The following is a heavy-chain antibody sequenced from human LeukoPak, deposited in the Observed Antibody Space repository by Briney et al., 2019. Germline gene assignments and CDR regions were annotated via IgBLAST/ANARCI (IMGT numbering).Heavy chain of an antibody. CDR2: ISYDGSNK. Sequence: GGSLRLSCAASGFTFSSYGMQWVRQAPGKGLEWVAPISYDGSNKYYADSVKGRFTISRDNSKNTLYLQMNSLRAEDTAVYYSVFDWLLKWDVWGQGTTVTVSS. V-gene: IGHV3-30*03. CDR3: VFDWLLKWDV. CDR1: GFTFSSYG. D-gene: IGHD3-9*01. J-gene: IGHJ6*02.